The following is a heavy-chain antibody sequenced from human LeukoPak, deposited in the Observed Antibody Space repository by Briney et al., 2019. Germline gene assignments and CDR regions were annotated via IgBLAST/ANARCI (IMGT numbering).Heavy chain of an antibody. CDR3: ARWGIGDLRNTFDL. D-gene: IGHD3-10*01. CDR1: GYTFTSYD. J-gene: IGHJ3*01. CDR2: MNPNSGNT. Sequence: GASVKVSCKASGYTFTSYDINWVRQATGQGLEWMGWMNPNSGNTGYAQKFQGRVTITRNTSISTAYMELSRLRADDTAVYYCARWGIGDLRNTFDLWGHGTMVTVSS. V-gene: IGHV1-8*03.